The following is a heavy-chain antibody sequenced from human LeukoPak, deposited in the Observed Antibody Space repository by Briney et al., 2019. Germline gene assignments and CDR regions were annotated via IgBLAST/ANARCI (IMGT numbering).Heavy chain of an antibody. Sequence: PSETLSLTCAVYGGSFSGYYWSWIRQPPGKGLEWIGEINHSGSTNYNPSLKSRVTISVDTSKNQFSLKLSSVTAADTAVYYCARDVNYCSGGSCYYYFDYWGQGTLVTVSS. CDR1: GGSFSGYY. V-gene: IGHV4-34*01. D-gene: IGHD2-15*01. CDR2: INHSGST. J-gene: IGHJ4*02. CDR3: ARDVNYCSGGSCYYYFDY.